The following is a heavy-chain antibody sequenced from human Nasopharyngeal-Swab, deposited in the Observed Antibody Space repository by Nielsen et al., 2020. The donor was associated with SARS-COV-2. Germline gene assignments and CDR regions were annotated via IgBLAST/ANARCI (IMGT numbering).Heavy chain of an antibody. CDR2: ISISGSNT. V-gene: IGHV3-23*01. J-gene: IGHJ5*02. Sequence: GGSLRLSCTVSGFIFANHAMSWVRQAPGKGLEWVSGISISGSNTFYADSVKGRFTISRDNSKNTMYLQMNSLRAEDTAVYYCAKGGWGYEYINWFDPWGQGTLVTVSS. CDR3: AKGGWGYEYINWFDP. CDR1: GFIFANHA. D-gene: IGHD3-16*01.